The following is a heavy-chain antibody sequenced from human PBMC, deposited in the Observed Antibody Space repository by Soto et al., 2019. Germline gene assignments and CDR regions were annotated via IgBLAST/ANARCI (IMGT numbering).Heavy chain of an antibody. D-gene: IGHD3-3*01. Sequence: GASVKVSCKASGGTFSSYAISWARQAPGQGLEWMGGIIPIFGTANYAQKFQGRVTITADESTSTAYMELSSLRSEDTAVYYCARGGLYDFWSGSYGMDVWGQGTTVTVSS. J-gene: IGHJ6*02. CDR2: IIPIFGTA. CDR3: ARGGLYDFWSGSYGMDV. V-gene: IGHV1-69*13. CDR1: GGTFSSYA.